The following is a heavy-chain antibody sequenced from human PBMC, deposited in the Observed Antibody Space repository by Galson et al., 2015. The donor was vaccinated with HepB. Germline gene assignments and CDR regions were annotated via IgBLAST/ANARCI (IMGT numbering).Heavy chain of an antibody. CDR2: TYYRSKWYN. J-gene: IGHJ4*02. D-gene: IGHD2-21*01. V-gene: IGHV6-1*01. CDR3: ARAYCGVDCSYFDY. CDR1: GDSVSRNSAS. Sequence: CAISGDSVSRNSASWNWIRQSPSRGLEWLGRTYYRSKWYNDYAGSVKSRISINRDTSKNQFSLQPNSVTPEDTAVYYCARAYCGVDCSYFDYWGQGTLVTVSS.